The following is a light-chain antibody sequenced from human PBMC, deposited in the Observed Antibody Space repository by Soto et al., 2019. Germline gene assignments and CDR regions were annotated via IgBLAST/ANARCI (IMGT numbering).Light chain of an antibody. J-gene: IGKJ2*03. Sequence: EILLTQSPGTLSLSPGETATLSCRASQSVTSTYLAWYQQRPGQSPRLIIYGGSTRATGFPDRFSGGGSGTDFTLTISRLEPEDFAVYYCHCQQFDSSRIYSFCQGTKLEI. CDR2: GGS. V-gene: IGKV3-20*01. CDR3: QQFDSSRIYS. CDR1: QSVTSTY.